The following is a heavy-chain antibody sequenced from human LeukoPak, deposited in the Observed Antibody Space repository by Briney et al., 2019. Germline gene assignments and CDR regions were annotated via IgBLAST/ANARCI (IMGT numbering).Heavy chain of an antibody. D-gene: IGHD3-10*01. CDR1: GGSISSGSSY. Sequence: SETLSLTCTVSGGSISSGSSYWGWIRQPPGKGLERIGSIQYTGSTYDNPSLKSRVIKSADTSKNQFSLKLSSVTAADTAVYYCARGLRIWFGELLPSSWGQGTLVTVSS. J-gene: IGHJ5*02. CDR3: ARGLRIWFGELLPSS. V-gene: IGHV4-39*01. CDR2: IQYTGST.